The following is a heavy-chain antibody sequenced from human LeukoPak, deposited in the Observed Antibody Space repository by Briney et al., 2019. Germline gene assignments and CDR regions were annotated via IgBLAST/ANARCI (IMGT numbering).Heavy chain of an antibody. Sequence: GRSLRLSCAASGFTFSSYGMHWVRQAPGKGLERVAIISYDGSNKYYADSVKGRFTISRDNSKNTLYLQMNSLRAEDTAVYYCARDHTRGYSYGYYFDYWGQGTLVTVSS. J-gene: IGHJ4*02. D-gene: IGHD5-18*01. CDR3: ARDHTRGYSYGYYFDY. V-gene: IGHV3-30*03. CDR2: ISYDGSNK. CDR1: GFTFSSYG.